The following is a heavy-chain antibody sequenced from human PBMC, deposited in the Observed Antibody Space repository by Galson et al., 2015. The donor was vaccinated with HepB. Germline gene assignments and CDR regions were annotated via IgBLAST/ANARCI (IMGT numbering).Heavy chain of an antibody. J-gene: IGHJ3*02. Sequence: SVKVSCKASGYTFTSYGISWVRQAPGQGLEWMGWISAYNGNTNYAQKLQGRVTMTTDTSTSTAYMELRSLRSDDTAVYYCARESGVLDPRDFDIWRQGTMVTVSS. D-gene: IGHD2-2*03. CDR1: GYTFTSYG. CDR3: ARESGVLDPRDFDI. V-gene: IGHV1-18*01. CDR2: ISAYNGNT.